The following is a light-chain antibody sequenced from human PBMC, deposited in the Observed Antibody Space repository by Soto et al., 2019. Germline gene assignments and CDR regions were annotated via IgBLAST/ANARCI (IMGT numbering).Light chain of an antibody. J-gene: IGLJ1*01. CDR1: SSNIGNNA. V-gene: IGLV1-36*01. CDR3: AAWDDSLNGYV. Sequence: QSVVTQPPSVSEAPRQRVTISCSGSSSNIGNNAVNWYQQLPGKAPKLLMFYDNLLPSGVSDRFSGSKSGTSASLAISGLQSEDEADYYCAAWDDSLNGYVFGTGTKVTVL. CDR2: YDN.